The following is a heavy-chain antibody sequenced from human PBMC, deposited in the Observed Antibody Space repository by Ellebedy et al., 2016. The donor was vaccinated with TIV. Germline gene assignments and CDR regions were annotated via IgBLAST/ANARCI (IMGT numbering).Heavy chain of an antibody. V-gene: IGHV1-2*02. Sequence: AASVKVSCKASGYTFTGYYMHWVRQAPGQGLEWMGWINPNSGGTNYAQKFQGRVTMTRDTSISTAYMELSRLRSDDTAVYYCARDLPYSGYDRYYYGMDVWGQGTTVTVSS. CDR2: INPNSGGT. D-gene: IGHD5-12*01. CDR3: ARDLPYSGYDRYYYGMDV. J-gene: IGHJ6*02. CDR1: GYTFTGYY.